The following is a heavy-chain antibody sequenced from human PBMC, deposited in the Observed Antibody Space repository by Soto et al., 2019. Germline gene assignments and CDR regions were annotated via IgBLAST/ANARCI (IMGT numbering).Heavy chain of an antibody. CDR3: ARENIAAAGTGWFDP. D-gene: IGHD6-13*01. CDR2: IIPIFGTA. J-gene: IGHJ5*02. CDR1: GGTFSSYA. V-gene: IGHV1-69*06. Sequence: GASVKVSFKASGGTFSSYAISWVRQAPGQGLEWMGGIIPIFGTANYAQKFQGRVTITADKSTSTAYMELSSLRSEDTAMYYCARENIAAAGTGWFDPWGQGTLVTVSS.